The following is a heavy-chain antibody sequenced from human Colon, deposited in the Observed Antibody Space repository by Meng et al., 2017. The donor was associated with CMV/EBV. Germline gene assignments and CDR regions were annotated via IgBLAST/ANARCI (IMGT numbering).Heavy chain of an antibody. J-gene: IGHJ5*02. Sequence: GSLRLSCATSGFTFDNYAMSWVRQAPGKGLEWIGYIYYSGSSNYNPSLKSRVTMSVDTSKNQFSLKVTSVTAADTAVYYCARESRGSWYDNWFDPWGQGTLVTVSS. V-gene: IGHV4-59*01. D-gene: IGHD6-13*01. CDR2: IYYSGSS. CDR3: ARESRGSWYDNWFDP. CDR1: GFTFDNYA.